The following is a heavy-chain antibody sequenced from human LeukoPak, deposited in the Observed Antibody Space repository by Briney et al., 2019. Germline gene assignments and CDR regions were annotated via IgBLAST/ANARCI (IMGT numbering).Heavy chain of an antibody. CDR3: ATDCSGGSCYSEKHQGKIN. V-gene: IGHV1-8*02. J-gene: IGHJ4*02. CDR1: GYTFTSYG. CDR2: MNPNSGNT. Sequence: GASVKVSCKASGYTFTSYGISWVRQAPGQGLEWMGWMNPNSGNTGYAQKFQGRVTMTRNTPISTAYMELSSLRSEDTAVYYCATDCSGGSCYSEKHQGKINWGQGTLVTVSS. D-gene: IGHD2-15*01.